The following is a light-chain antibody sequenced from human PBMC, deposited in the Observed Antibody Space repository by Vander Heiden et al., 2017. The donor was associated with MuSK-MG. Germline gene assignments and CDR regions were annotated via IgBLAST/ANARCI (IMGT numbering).Light chain of an antibody. CDR1: QSIKNY. CDR2: DTS. CDR3: QQRSSWRIT. Sequence: FVLTQSPATLSLSPGERATLSCRASQSIKNYLVWYQQKPFQAPSLLIYDTSNRATGIPATFRPTGSGTDFTLTMRILEPAALTVYYSQQRSSWRITSGQWRRLELK. V-gene: IGKV3-11*01. J-gene: IGKJ5*01.